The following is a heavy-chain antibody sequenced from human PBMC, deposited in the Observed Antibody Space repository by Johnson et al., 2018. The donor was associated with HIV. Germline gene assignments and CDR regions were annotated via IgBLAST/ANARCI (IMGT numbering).Heavy chain of an antibody. CDR1: GFTFNTYG. J-gene: IGHJ3*02. V-gene: IGHV3-30*18. CDR3: AKGFGASSGAFDI. Sequence: QVQLVESGGGVVQTGTSLRLSCAASGFTFNTYGMHWVRQAPGKGLEWVALMSPDGRHKYYTDPVKGRFTISRDNSKNALYLQMHNLTTEDTAVYYCAKGFGASSGAFDIWGQGTMVTVSS. D-gene: IGHD1-26*01. CDR2: MSPDGRHK.